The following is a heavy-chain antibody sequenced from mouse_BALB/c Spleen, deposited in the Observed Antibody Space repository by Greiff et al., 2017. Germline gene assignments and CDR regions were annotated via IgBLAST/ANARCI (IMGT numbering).Heavy chain of an antibody. J-gene: IGHJ4*01. CDR3: TRSYEYDVGTAMDY. Sequence: EVKVVESGGGLVKPGGSLKLSCAASGFTFSSYTMSWVRQTPEKRLEWVATISSGGSYTYYPDSVKGRFTISRDNAKNTLYLQMSSLKSEDTAMYYSTRSYEYDVGTAMDYWGQGTSVTVSS. CDR2: ISSGGSYT. V-gene: IGHV5-6-4*01. D-gene: IGHD2-4*01. CDR1: GFTFSSYT.